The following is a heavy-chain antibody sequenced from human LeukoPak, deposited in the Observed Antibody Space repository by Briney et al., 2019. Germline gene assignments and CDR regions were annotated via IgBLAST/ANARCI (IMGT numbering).Heavy chain of an antibody. D-gene: IGHD4-23*01. CDR2: ISSNGGST. J-gene: IGHJ3*02. Sequence: GGSLRLSCAASGFTFSSYAMHWVRQAPGKGLEYVSAISSNGGSTYYANSVKGRFTISRDNSKNTLYLQMGSLRAEDMAVYYCARDGGAVVIGAFDIWGQGTMVTVSS. CDR1: GFTFSSYA. CDR3: ARDGGAVVIGAFDI. V-gene: IGHV3-64*01.